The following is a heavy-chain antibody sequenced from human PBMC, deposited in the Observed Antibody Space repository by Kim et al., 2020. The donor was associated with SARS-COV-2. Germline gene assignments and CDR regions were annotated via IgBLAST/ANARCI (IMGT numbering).Heavy chain of an antibody. D-gene: IGHD6-19*01. CDR3: ARDFYSSGWYGTRGGSYFDY. CDR1: GFTFSSYG. V-gene: IGHV3-33*01. J-gene: IGHJ4*02. CDR2: IWYDGINK. Sequence: GGSLRLSCAASGFTFSSYGMHWVRQAPGKGLEWVAVIWYDGINKYYADSVKGRFTISRDNSKNTLYLQMNSLRAEDTAVYYCARDFYSSGWYGTRGGSYFDYWGQGTLVTVSS.